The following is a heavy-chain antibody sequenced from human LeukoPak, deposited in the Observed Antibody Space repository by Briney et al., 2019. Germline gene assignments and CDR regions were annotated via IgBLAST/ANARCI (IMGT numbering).Heavy chain of an antibody. V-gene: IGHV3-53*01. CDR1: GFTVSSNY. CDR3: ARAFGVSRFVY. Sequence: GGSLRLSCAPSGFTVSSNYMSWVRQAPGKGLEWVSVIYSGGSTYYADSVKGRFTISRDNSKHTLYLQMNSLRAEDTAVYYCARAFGVSRFVYWGQGTLVPVSS. J-gene: IGHJ4*02. CDR2: IYSGGST. D-gene: IGHD3-16*01.